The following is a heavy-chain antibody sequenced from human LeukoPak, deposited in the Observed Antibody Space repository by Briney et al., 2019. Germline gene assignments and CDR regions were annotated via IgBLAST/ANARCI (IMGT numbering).Heavy chain of an antibody. CDR2: INPSGGST. CDR3: ARNPGDDYGDYGYDY. Sequence: ASVKVSCKASGYTFTSYYMHWVRQAPGQGLEWMGIINPSGGSTSYAQKFQGRVTMTRDMSTSTVYMELSSLRSEDTAVYYCARNPGDDYGDYGYDYWGQGTLVTVSS. D-gene: IGHD4-17*01. CDR1: GYTFTSYY. V-gene: IGHV1-46*01. J-gene: IGHJ4*02.